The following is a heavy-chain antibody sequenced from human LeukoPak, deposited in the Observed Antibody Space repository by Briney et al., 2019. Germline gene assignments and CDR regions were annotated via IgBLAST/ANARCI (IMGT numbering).Heavy chain of an antibody. CDR3: ARYTGVNGYYFDY. D-gene: IGHD2-8*01. CDR1: GGSISSRSYY. J-gene: IGHJ4*02. Sequence: SETLSLTCNVSGGSISSRSYYWSWLRQPPGKGLEWIATVYHSGSTYYNASLKSRVTISVDTSKSHFSLKLSSVTAADTAMYYCARYTGVNGYYFDYWGQGTLVTVSS. V-gene: IGHV4-39*02. CDR2: VYHSGST.